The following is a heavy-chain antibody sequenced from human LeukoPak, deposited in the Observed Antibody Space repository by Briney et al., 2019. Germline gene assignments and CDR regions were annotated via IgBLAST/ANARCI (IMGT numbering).Heavy chain of an antibody. CDR2: IWFDGSNK. J-gene: IGHJ4*02. D-gene: IGHD1-26*01. CDR3: ARASGCYDY. CDR1: GFSFSTYG. V-gene: IGHV3-33*01. Sequence: GGSLRLSCAASGFSFSTYGMHWVRQAPGKGLEWVAVIWFDGSNKYYADSVKGRFTISRDNSKNTLYLQMNSLRAEDTAVYYCARASGCYDYWGQGTLVTVSS.